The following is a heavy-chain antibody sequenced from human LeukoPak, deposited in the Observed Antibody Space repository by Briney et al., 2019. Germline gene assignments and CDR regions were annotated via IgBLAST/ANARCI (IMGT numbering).Heavy chain of an antibody. V-gene: IGHV3-7*01. CDR1: GFTFNSYW. J-gene: IGHJ4*02. Sequence: GGSLRLSCAASGFTFNSYWISWVRQAPGKGLEWVAHIKQDGNEKYYADSVKGRFTISRDNAMKSLDLQMTSLSAEDTAVYYCARGGDIVIMMYGWGLDSWGQGTLVAVSS. CDR3: ARGGDIVIMMYGWGLDS. D-gene: IGHD2-8*01. CDR2: IKQDGNEK.